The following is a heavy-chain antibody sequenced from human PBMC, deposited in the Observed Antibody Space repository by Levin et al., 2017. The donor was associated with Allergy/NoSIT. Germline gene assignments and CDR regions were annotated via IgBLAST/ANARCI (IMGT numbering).Heavy chain of an antibody. Sequence: SQTLSLTCTVSGGFISSYYWSWIRQPPGKGLEWIGYIYYSGSTNYNPSLKSRVTISVDTSKNQFSLNLSSVTAADTAVYYCARHGYYYDYVDYWGQGILVTVSS. V-gene: IGHV4-59*08. D-gene: IGHD3-22*01. CDR3: ARHGYYYDYVDY. J-gene: IGHJ4*02. CDR2: IYYSGST. CDR1: GGFISSYY.